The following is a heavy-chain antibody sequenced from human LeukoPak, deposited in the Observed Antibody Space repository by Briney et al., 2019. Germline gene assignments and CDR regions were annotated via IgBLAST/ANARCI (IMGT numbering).Heavy chain of an antibody. CDR2: ISSSSSYI. D-gene: IGHD5-24*01. J-gene: IGHJ4*02. Sequence: PGGSLLLSCAASGFSFSDYYMHWVRQAPGKGLEWVSAISSSSSYIYYADSVKGRFTISRDNAENSVSLQMHGLRAGDTAVYFCARGEHKATITGLDYWGQGTLVTVSS. V-gene: IGHV3-21*01. CDR3: ARGEHKATITGLDY. CDR1: GFSFSDYY.